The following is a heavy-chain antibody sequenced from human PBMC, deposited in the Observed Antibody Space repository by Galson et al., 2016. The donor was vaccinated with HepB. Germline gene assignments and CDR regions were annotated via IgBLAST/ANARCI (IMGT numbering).Heavy chain of an antibody. D-gene: IGHD5-12*01. CDR2: ISSTSAYI. CDR3: ARVGTGYEYVY. CDR1: GFTFSSYA. J-gene: IGHJ4*02. Sequence: SLRLSCAVSGFTFSSYAMHWVRQAPGKGLEWVASISSTSAYIYYADSVKGRFTVSRDNAQNSLHLVMSSLRIEDTAVYYCARVGTGYEYVYWGQGTLVSVSS. V-gene: IGHV3-21*01.